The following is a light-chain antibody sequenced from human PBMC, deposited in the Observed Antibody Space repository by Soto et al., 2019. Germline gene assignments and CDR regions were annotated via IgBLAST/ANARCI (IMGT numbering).Light chain of an antibody. V-gene: IGKV4-1*01. CDR1: QSVIYSSNNKNY. CDR3: QLCCSSPAT. CDR2: WES. J-gene: IGKJ1*01. Sequence: DVVMTQSPVSLAVSLGERATINCKSSQSVIYSSNNKNYLAWYQQKPGQPPKMLIYWESTLESGVPDRFSGSRSGTDFTRTTTSLQDEDVAGYYWQLCCSSPATFGPGTQVVL.